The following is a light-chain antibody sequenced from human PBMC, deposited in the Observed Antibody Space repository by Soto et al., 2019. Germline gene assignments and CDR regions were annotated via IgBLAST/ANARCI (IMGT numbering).Light chain of an antibody. Sequence: AIRMTQSPSSLSASTGDRVTITCRASQGISSYLAWYQQKPGKAPKLLIYAASTLQSGVPSRFSGSGSGTDFTLTISCLQSEDFATYYCQQYYSYSITFSQGTRLEIK. CDR3: QQYYSYSIT. CDR2: AAS. V-gene: IGKV1-8*01. J-gene: IGKJ5*01. CDR1: QGISSY.